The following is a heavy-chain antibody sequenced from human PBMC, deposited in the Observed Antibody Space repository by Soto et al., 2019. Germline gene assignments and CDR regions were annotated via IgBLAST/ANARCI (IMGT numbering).Heavy chain of an antibody. D-gene: IGHD2-8*01. CDR1: GFTFGTYA. V-gene: IGHV3-33*01. CDR3: ARAFCTNGVCYYFFDY. J-gene: IGHJ4*01. Sequence: GGSLRLSCAASGFTFGTYAMHWVSQAPGKGLEWVAVIYYDGSNRYYGDAVKGRFTISRDNSKSTLYLQMSSLRAEDTAVYYCARAFCTNGVCYYFFDYWATEPWSPSPQ. CDR2: IYYDGSNR.